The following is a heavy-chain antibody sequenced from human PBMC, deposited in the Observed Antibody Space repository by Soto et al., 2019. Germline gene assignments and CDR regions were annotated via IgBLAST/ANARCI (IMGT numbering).Heavy chain of an antibody. Sequence: QVQLVQSGVEVKKPGSSVKVSCKASGGSLSNYGISWVRRAPGQGLEWMGAIIPVFGTPNYAQKFQDRVTITADESTTTVYMEVRSLTSEDTAVYYCARGDATKIVVTTYYAMDVWGQGTTVTVSS. D-gene: IGHD3-22*01. CDR3: ARGDATKIVVTTYYAMDV. CDR1: GGSLSNYG. J-gene: IGHJ6*02. CDR2: IIPVFGTP. V-gene: IGHV1-69*12.